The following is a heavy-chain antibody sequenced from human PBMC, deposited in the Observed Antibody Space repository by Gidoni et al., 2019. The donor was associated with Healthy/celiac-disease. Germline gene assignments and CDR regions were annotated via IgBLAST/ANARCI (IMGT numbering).Heavy chain of an antibody. Sequence: QVQLVESGGGVVQPGRSLRLSCAASGFTFSSYAMHWVRQAPGKGLEWVAVISYDGSNKYYADSVKGRFTISRDNSKNTLYLQMNSLRAEDTAVYYCARDSFFDTGRGLGGGMDVWGQGTTVTVSS. V-gene: IGHV3-30-3*01. D-gene: IGHD1-26*01. J-gene: IGHJ6*02. CDR3: ARDSFFDTGRGLGGGMDV. CDR1: GFTFSSYA. CDR2: ISYDGSNK.